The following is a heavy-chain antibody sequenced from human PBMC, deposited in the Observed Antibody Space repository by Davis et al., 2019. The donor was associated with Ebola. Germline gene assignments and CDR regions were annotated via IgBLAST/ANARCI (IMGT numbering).Heavy chain of an antibody. V-gene: IGHV4-34*01. D-gene: IGHD6-13*01. CDR1: GGSFSGYY. CDR3: ARCVRIAAYGMDV. Sequence: MPSETLSLTCAVYGGSFSGYYWSWIRQPPGKGLEWIGEINHSGSTNYNPSLESRVTIPVDKSKNQFSLKLSSVTAADTAVYYCARCVRIAAYGMDVWGQGTTVTVSS. CDR2: INHSGST. J-gene: IGHJ6*02.